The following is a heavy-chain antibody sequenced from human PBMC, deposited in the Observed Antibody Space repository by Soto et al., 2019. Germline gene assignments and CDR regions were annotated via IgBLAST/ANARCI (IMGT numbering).Heavy chain of an antibody. D-gene: IGHD6-13*01. Sequence: GASVKVSCKASGYTFTSYAMHWVRQAPGQRLEWMGWINAGKGNTKYSQKFQGRVTITRDTSASTAYMELSSLRSEDTAVYYCARDLGSSSSWDNWFGPWGQGTLVTVS. J-gene: IGHJ5*02. CDR3: ARDLGSSSSWDNWFGP. CDR1: GYTFTSYA. V-gene: IGHV1-3*01. CDR2: INAGKGNT.